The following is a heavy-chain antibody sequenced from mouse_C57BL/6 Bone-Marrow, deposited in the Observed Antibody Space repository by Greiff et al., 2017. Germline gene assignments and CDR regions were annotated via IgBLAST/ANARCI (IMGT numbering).Heavy chain of an antibody. V-gene: IGHV1-81*01. CDR1: GYTFTSYG. CDR3: AREGYYYVSSYAMDY. D-gene: IGHD1-1*01. J-gene: IGHJ4*01. CDR2: IYPRSGNT. Sequence: QVQLQQSGAELARPGASVKLSCKASGYTFTSYGISWVKQRTGQGLEWIGEIYPRSGNTYYNEKFKGKATLTADKSSSTAYMELRSLTSEDSAVYFCAREGYYYVSSYAMDYWGQGTSVTVSS.